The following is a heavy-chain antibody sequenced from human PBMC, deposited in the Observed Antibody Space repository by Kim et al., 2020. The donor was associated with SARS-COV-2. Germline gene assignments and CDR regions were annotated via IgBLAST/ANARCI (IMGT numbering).Heavy chain of an antibody. V-gene: IGHV4-39*07. Sequence: SETLSLTCTVSGGSISSSSYYWGWIRQPPGKGLEWIGSIYYSGSTYYNPSLKSRVTISVDTSKNQFSLKLSSVTAADTAVYYCARDVGPAAGTANWFDPWGQGTLVTVSS. CDR1: GGSISSSSYY. D-gene: IGHD6-13*01. CDR2: IYYSGST. J-gene: IGHJ5*02. CDR3: ARDVGPAAGTANWFDP.